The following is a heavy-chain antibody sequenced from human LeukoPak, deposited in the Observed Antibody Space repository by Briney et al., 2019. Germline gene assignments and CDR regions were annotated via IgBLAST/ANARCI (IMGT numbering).Heavy chain of an antibody. J-gene: IGHJ4*02. D-gene: IGHD1-26*01. CDR1: GYTFTGYY. CDR2: INPNSGGT. CDR3: ARDQRAGATPSDY. V-gene: IGHV1-2*02. Sequence: ASVKVSCKASGYTFTGYYMHWVRQAPGQGLEWMGWINPNSGGTNYAQKFQGRVTMTRDTSISTAYMELSRLRSDDTAVFYCARDQRAGATPSDYCGQGTLVTVSS.